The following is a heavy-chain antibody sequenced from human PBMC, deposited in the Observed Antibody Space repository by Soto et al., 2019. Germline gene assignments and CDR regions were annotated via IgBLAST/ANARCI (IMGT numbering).Heavy chain of an antibody. CDR3: AKEADMATIYSPRHFDY. D-gene: IGHD2-21*01. CDR1: GFIFSNYE. Sequence: EVQLVESGGGVVQPGGSLRLSCEVSGFIFSNYEMNWVRQAPGKGLEWLSYISNTGSTIYYADSVKGRFIISRDNSKNSLYLQMNSLGAEDTAVYYCAKEADMATIYSPRHFDYWGQGTLVTVSS. V-gene: IGHV3-48*03. CDR2: ISNTGSTI. J-gene: IGHJ4*02.